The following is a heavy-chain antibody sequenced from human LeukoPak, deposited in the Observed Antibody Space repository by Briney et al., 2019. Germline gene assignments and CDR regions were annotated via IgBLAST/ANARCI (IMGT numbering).Heavy chain of an antibody. D-gene: IGHD1-26*01. J-gene: IGHJ6*03. Sequence: GESLKISCKGSGYSITSYWIAWVRQMPGKGLEWMGIIWPADSDTRYSPSFQGQVTISADKSISTAYLQWSSLKASDTAIYYCARQCCGSYYPMDVWGKGTTVTVSS. CDR3: ARQCCGSYYPMDV. CDR1: GYSITSYW. V-gene: IGHV5-51*01. CDR2: IWPADSDT.